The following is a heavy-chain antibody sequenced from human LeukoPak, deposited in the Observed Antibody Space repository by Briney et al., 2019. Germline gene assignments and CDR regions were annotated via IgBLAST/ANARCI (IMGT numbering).Heavy chain of an antibody. J-gene: IGHJ3*02. Sequence: GESLRLSCAASGFIFKNYATNWVRQAPGKGLEWVSIISGTSDNTHYGDSVRGRFTTSRDNPRNTLYLQMNSLRVDDTAVYYCAKADATIGGAFDIWGQGTMVTVSS. CDR1: GFIFKNYA. D-gene: IGHD3-3*01. CDR2: ISGTSDNT. CDR3: AKADATIGGAFDI. V-gene: IGHV3-23*01.